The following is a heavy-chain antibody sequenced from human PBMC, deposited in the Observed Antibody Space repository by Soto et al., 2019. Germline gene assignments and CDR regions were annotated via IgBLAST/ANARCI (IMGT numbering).Heavy chain of an antibody. CDR1: GFTFSDYY. Sequence: GGSLRLSCAASGFTFSDYYMSWIRQAPGKGLEWVSYISSSGSTIYYADSVKGRFTISRDNAKNSLYLQMNSLRAGDTAVYYCARVYCSGGSCQFXNWGQGILVTVSS. CDR3: ARVYCSGGSCQFXN. J-gene: IGHJ4*02. CDR2: ISSSGSTI. V-gene: IGHV3-11*04. D-gene: IGHD2-15*01.